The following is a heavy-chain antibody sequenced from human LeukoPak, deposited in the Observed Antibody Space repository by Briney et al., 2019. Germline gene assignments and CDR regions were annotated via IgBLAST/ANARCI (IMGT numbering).Heavy chain of an antibody. D-gene: IGHD3-22*01. CDR2: IYYSGST. J-gene: IGHJ4*02. CDR1: GGSISSGDYY. CDR3: ARTSGYPVYYFDC. Sequence: PSQTLSLTCAVSGGSISSGDYYWSWIRQPPGKGLEWIGYIYYSGSTYYNPSLKSRVTISVDTSKNQFSLKLSSVTGADTAVYYCARTSGYPVYYFDCWGQGTLVTVSS. V-gene: IGHV4-30-4*01.